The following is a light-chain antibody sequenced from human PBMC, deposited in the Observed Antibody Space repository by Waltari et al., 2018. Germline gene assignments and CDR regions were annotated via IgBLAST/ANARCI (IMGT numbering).Light chain of an antibody. CDR1: SSDVGRYNS. V-gene: IGLV2-8*01. CDR2: EVN. Sequence: QSALTQPPSASGSPGQSVTISCTGTSSDVGRYNSISWYQQPPGKAPNPLIYEVNKRPSGVPDRFSGSKSGNAASLTVSGLQAEDDADYFCSSYAGKNNVVFGGGTKLTVL. CDR3: SSYAGKNNVV. J-gene: IGLJ3*02.